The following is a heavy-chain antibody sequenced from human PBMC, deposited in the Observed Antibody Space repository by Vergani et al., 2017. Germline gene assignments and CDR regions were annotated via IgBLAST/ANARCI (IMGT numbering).Heavy chain of an antibody. CDR2: IRNKTYGGTT. Sequence: EVQLVESGGGLVPPGRSLRLSCAASGISFVDYVMTWFRQAPGKGLEWVAFIRNKTYGGTTEYAASVKGRFTISRDDSKRLAYLQLSGLKTEDTAVYFCSRGRGYSFGYSDYWGQGTLVTVSS. CDR3: SRGRGYSFGYSDY. V-gene: IGHV3-49*03. D-gene: IGHD5-18*01. CDR1: GISFVDYV. J-gene: IGHJ4*02.